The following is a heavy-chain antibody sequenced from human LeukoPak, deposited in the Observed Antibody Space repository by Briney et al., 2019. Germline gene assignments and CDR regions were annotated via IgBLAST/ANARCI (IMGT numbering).Heavy chain of an antibody. V-gene: IGHV3-21*01. CDR1: GFTFSRYA. D-gene: IGHD2-15*01. Sequence: GGSLRPSCAASGFTFSRYAMNWVRQAAGKGLEWVSSVSSSGSYIYQADSVKGRFTISRDNAKNSLYLQMNSLRAEDMAVYYCARATVVPATDWYFDLWGRGTLVTVSS. J-gene: IGHJ2*01. CDR3: ARATVVPATDWYFDL. CDR2: VSSSGSYI.